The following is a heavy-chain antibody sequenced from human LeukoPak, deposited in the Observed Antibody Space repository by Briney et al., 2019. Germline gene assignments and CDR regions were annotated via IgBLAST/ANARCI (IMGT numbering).Heavy chain of an antibody. CDR1: GGSFSGYY. CDR2: INHSGST. Sequence: PSETLSLTCAVYGGSFSGYYWSWIRQPPGKGLEWIGEINHSGSTNYNPSLKSRVTISVDTSKNQFSLKLSSVTAADTAVYYCARGLMDTAMVSVDYWGQGTLVTVSS. J-gene: IGHJ4*02. V-gene: IGHV4-34*01. CDR3: ARGLMDTAMVSVDY. D-gene: IGHD5-18*01.